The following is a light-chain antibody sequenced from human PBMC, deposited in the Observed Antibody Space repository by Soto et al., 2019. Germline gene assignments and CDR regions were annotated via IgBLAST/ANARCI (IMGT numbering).Light chain of an antibody. CDR2: DVT. J-gene: IGLJ1*01. V-gene: IGLV2-14*01. CDR3: SSYTSSSTLYV. CDR1: SSDVGGFEY. Sequence: QSALSQPASVSGSPGQSITISCTGTSSDVGGFEYVSWYQHQPGKAPKLIIYDVTKRPSGVSNRFSGSKSGNTASLTISGLQAEDEADYYCSSYTSSSTLYVFGTGTKVTVL.